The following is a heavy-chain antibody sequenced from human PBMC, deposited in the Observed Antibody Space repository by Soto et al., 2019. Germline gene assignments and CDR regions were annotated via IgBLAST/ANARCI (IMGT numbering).Heavy chain of an antibody. Sequence: HPGGSLRLSCAASGFTFNKYWMTWVRQAPGKGLEWVSAISGSGGSTYYADSVKGRFTISRDNSKNTLYLQMNSLRAEDTAVYYCAKDTYGGAPTTDYWGQGTLVTVSS. D-gene: IGHD1-26*01. CDR3: AKDTYGGAPTTDY. V-gene: IGHV3-23*01. CDR1: GFTFNKYW. CDR2: ISGSGGST. J-gene: IGHJ4*02.